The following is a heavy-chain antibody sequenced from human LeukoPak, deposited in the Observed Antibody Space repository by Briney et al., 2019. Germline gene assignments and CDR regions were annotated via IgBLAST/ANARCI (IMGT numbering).Heavy chain of an antibody. V-gene: IGHV5-51*01. J-gene: IGHJ4*02. CDR3: ARHRPGYSGGPYYFDY. CDR2: IYPSDSDT. Sequence: RGESLKISCKGSGSSFTNYWIAWVRPMPGKGMEWMGIIYPSDSDTIYSPSFQGQVTISADESINSAFLQWSSLKASDTAIYYCARHRPGYSGGPYYFDYWGQGTRVTVSS. D-gene: IGHD6-19*01. CDR1: GSSFTNYW.